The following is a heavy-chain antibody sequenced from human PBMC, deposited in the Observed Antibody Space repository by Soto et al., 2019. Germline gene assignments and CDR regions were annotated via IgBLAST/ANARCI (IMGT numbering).Heavy chain of an antibody. CDR2: IYPGDSDT. CDR1: GYHFTNYW. J-gene: IGHJ6*02. CDR3: ATSRYSNYLYYYYGMDV. Sequence: PGESLKISCKGSGYHFTNYWIGWVRQMPGKGLEWMGIIYPGDSDTRYSPSFQGQVTISADKSISTAYLQWSSLKASDTAMYYCATSRYSNYLYYYYGMDVWGQGTTVTVSS. V-gene: IGHV5-51*01. D-gene: IGHD4-4*01.